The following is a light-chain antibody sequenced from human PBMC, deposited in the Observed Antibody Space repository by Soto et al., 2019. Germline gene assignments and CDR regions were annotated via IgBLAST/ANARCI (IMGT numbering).Light chain of an antibody. CDR3: SSYTSSSTPYV. Sequence: QSALTQPASVSGSPGQSITISCTGTSSDVGGYNYVAWYQQHPGKAPKLIIYDVTNRTSGVSNRFSGSKSGNTASLTISGLQADDEADYHCSSYTSSSTPYVFGTGTKLTVL. V-gene: IGLV2-14*01. J-gene: IGLJ1*01. CDR2: DVT. CDR1: SSDVGGYNY.